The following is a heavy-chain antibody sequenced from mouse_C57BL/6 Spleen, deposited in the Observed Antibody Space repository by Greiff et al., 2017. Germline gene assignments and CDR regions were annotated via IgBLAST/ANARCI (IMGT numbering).Heavy chain of an antibody. CDR1: GYSITSGYD. Sequence: EVQLQESGPGMVKPSQSLSLTCTVTGYSITSGYDWHWIRHFPGNKLEWMGYISYSGSTNYNPSLKSRISITHDTSKNHFFLKLNSVTTEDTATCYCARGSKWAWFAYWGQGTLVTVSA. V-gene: IGHV3-1*01. D-gene: IGHD1-3*01. CDR3: ARGSKWAWFAY. CDR2: ISYSGST. J-gene: IGHJ3*01.